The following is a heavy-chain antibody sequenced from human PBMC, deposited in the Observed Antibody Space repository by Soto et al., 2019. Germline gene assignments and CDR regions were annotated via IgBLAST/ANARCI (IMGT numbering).Heavy chain of an antibody. CDR2: ISSSSSTI. Sequence: GGSLRLSCAASGFTFSSYSMNWVRQAPGKGLEWVSYISSSSSTIYYADSVKGRFTISRDSAKNSLYLQMNSLRAEDTAVYYCARGRIAAAGRWFDPWGQGTLVTVSS. V-gene: IGHV3-48*01. CDR3: ARGRIAAAGRWFDP. J-gene: IGHJ5*02. D-gene: IGHD6-13*01. CDR1: GFTFSSYS.